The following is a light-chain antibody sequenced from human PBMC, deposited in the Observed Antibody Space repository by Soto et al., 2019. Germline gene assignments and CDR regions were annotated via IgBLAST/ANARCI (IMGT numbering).Light chain of an antibody. J-gene: IGKJ2*01. Sequence: EMVLTQSPGTLSLSPGERATLSCRASQSVSSSSLAWYQQKPGQAPRLLIYGASSRATGIPDRFSGSGSGTDFTLTISRLEPEDFGVYYSQQYGSSPRMYIFGQGTKLELK. V-gene: IGKV3-20*01. CDR2: GAS. CDR1: QSVSSSS. CDR3: QQYGSSPRMYI.